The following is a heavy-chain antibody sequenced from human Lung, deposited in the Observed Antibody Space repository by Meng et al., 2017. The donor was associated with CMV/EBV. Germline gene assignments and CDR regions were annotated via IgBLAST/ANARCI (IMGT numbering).Heavy chain of an antibody. CDR1: XXXXXXHH. J-gene: IGHJ5*02. V-gene: IGHV1-2*02. CDR3: ARQGNKDYYYGSGNYYNNWFDP. CDR2: INPHSGGT. Sequence: QVQLVQSGAEVKKPXASVKVSXXASXXXXXXHHIQWVRQAPGQGLEWMGWINPHSGGTAYAQKFQGRVTMTSDTSISTAYMELTSLRSDDTAIYYCARQGNKDYYYGSGNYYNNWFDPWGQGTLVTVSS. D-gene: IGHD3-10*01.